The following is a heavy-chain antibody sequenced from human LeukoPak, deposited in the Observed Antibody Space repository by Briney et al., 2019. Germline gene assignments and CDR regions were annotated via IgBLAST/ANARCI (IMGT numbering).Heavy chain of an antibody. CDR1: GGSISSYY. CDR3: AREVGGDGDYFDY. CDR2: IYYSGST. V-gene: IGHV4-59*01. J-gene: IGHJ4*02. D-gene: IGHD3-16*01. Sequence: SETLSLTCTVSGGSISSYYWSWIRQPPGKGLVWIGYIYYSGSTNYNPSLKSRVTISVDTSKNQFSLKLSSVTAADTAVYYCAREVGGDGDYFDYWGQGTLVTVSS.